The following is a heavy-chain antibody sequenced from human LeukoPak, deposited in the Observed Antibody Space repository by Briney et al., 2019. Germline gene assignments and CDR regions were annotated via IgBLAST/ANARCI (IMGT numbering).Heavy chain of an antibody. D-gene: IGHD6-13*01. CDR2: INHSGST. Sequence: PSETLSLTCAVYGGSFSGYYWTWIRQPPGKGLEWIGEINHSGSTTYNSSLKSRVTVSVDTSKNQFSLKLSSVTAADTAVYYCARVVAAAGFDYWGQGTLVTVSS. J-gene: IGHJ4*02. V-gene: IGHV4-34*01. CDR1: GGSFSGYY. CDR3: ARVVAAAGFDY.